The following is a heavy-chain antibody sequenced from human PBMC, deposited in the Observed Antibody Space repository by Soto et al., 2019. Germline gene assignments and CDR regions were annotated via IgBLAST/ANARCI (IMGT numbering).Heavy chain of an antibody. CDR3: AKAGFSSGWSPSYFDY. CDR1: GFTFSSYA. CDR2: MSGTGGST. D-gene: IGHD6-19*01. J-gene: IGHJ4*02. Sequence: EVQLLESGGGLVQPGRSLRLSCAASGFTFSSYAMNWVRQAPGKGLEWVSAMSGTGGSTYYADSVKGRFTLSRDNSKNTLYLKMSSLRVEDTAVFYCAKAGFSSGWSPSYFDYWGQGTLVTVSS. V-gene: IGHV3-23*01.